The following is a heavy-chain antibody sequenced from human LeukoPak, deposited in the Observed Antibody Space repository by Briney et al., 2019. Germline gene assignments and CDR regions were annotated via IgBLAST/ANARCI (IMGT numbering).Heavy chain of an antibody. CDR2: IYYSGNT. CDR1: GDSISTSSFY. CDR3: ASHGYIYRGVVDY. V-gene: IGHV4-39*01. D-gene: IGHD3-10*01. Sequence: SEILSLTCTVSGDSISTSSFYWAWIRQPPGKGLEWIGSIYYSGNTYYNPSLKSRVNISVDTSKNQFSLTLTSVTAADTAVYYCASHGYIYRGVVDYWGQGTLVTVSS. J-gene: IGHJ4*02.